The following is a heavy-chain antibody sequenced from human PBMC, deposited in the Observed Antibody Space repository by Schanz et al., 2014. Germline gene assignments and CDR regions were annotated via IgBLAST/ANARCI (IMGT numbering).Heavy chain of an antibody. Sequence: VQLVESGGGVVQPGRSLRLSCAASGFNFSNYDIHWVRQAPGQGLEWVSTISGSGGDTYPADSVKGRFTISRDNSNNTLYLQMNSLRADDSAIYYCAKDHPSSGWPAFDVWGQGTQVTVSS. CDR1: GFNFSNYD. CDR3: AKDHPSSGWPAFDV. D-gene: IGHD6-19*01. CDR2: ISGSGGDT. V-gene: IGHV3-23*04. J-gene: IGHJ4*02.